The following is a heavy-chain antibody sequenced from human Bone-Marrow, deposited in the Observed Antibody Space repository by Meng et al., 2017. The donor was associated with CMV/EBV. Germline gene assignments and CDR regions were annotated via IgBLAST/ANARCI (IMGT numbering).Heavy chain of an antibody. CDR2: VSYDGTKK. Sequence: GESLKISCAASGFNFSSYAMHWVRQAPGKGLEWVAVVSYDGTKKYNAESVKGRFTISRDKSKNTVYLQVNSLRAEDTAVYYCARDLSLYYYFGRDVWGQGTTVTVSS. V-gene: IGHV3-30*04. J-gene: IGHJ6*02. CDR3: ARDLSLYYYFGRDV. CDR1: GFNFSSYA. D-gene: IGHD5/OR15-5a*01.